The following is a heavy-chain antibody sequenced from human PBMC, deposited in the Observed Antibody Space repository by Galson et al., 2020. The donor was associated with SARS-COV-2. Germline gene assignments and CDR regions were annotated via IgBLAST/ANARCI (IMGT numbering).Heavy chain of an antibody. CDR1: GGSISSGGYY. V-gene: IGHV4-31*03. CDR3: ARDRNCSGGSCSYFDY. D-gene: IGHD2-15*01. Sequence: TLSLTCTVSGGSISSGGYYWSWIRQHPGKGLEWIGYIYYSGSTYYNPSLKSRVTISVDTSKNQFSLKLSSVTAADTAVYCCARDRNCSGGSCSYFDYWGQGTLVTVSS. J-gene: IGHJ4*02. CDR2: IYYSGST.